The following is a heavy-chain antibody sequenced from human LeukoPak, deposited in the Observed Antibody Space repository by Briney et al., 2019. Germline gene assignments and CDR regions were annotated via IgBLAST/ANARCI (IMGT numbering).Heavy chain of an antibody. J-gene: IGHJ3*02. CDR2: ISGYNGNT. CDR1: GYTFTSYG. D-gene: IGHD3-10*01. V-gene: IGHV1-18*01. CDR3: ARTMAVHAFDI. Sequence: ASVKVSCKASGYTFTSYGISWVRQAPGQGLEWMGWISGYNGNTNYAQKFQGRVTMTTDTSTTTVYMELRNLRSDDTAVYYCARTMAVHAFDIWGQGTMVTVSS.